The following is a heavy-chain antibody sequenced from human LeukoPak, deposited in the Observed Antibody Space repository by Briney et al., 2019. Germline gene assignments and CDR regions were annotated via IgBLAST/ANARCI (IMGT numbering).Heavy chain of an antibody. Sequence: GGSLRFSCAASGFTFSSYWMRWVRQAPGKGLEWVAKIKQDGSEKYYVDSVKGRFTISRDNAKSSLYLQMNSLRAEDTAVYYCARGYDYVWGSYRPENWFDPWGQGTLVTVSS. D-gene: IGHD3-16*02. V-gene: IGHV3-7*04. CDR3: ARGYDYVWGSYRPENWFDP. J-gene: IGHJ5*02. CDR2: IKQDGSEK. CDR1: GFTFSSYW.